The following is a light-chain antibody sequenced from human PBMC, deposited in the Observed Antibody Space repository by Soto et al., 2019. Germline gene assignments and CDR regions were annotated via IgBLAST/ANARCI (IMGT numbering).Light chain of an antibody. CDR3: SSYTTTGTQV. Sequence: QLVLTQPASVSGSPGQSITLSCTGTTSDVGGFDYVSWYQQHPGKAPKLMIFDVSNRPSGVSDRFSGSKSGNTASLTISGLQAEDEADYYCSSYTTTGTQVFGTGTKVTVL. CDR2: DVS. V-gene: IGLV2-14*03. J-gene: IGLJ1*01. CDR1: TSDVGGFDY.